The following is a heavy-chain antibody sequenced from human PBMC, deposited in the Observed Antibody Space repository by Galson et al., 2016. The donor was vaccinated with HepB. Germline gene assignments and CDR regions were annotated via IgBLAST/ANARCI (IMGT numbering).Heavy chain of an antibody. V-gene: IGHV3-64D*06. Sequence: SLRLSCAASGFTFSSHSIHWVRQAPGKGLQYVSHISTDGGSTYYADSVKGRITISRDNSKNTLYLQMSSLRAEDTAVYYCVKGDYVSYPYDFDYWCKVTLVTVSS. CDR2: ISTDGGST. CDR3: VKGDYVSYPYDFDY. D-gene: IGHD3-16*01. J-gene: IGHJ4*02. CDR1: GFTFSSHS.